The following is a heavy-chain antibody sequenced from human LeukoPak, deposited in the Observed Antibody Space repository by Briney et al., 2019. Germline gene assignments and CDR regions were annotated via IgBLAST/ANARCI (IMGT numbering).Heavy chain of an antibody. Sequence: PSETLSLTCTVSGGSISSGSYYWSWTRQPAGKGLEWIGYIYYSGSTNYNPSLKSRITISVDASKNQFSLKLSSVTAADTAVYYCARGVVAAPQTFDYWGQGTLVTVSS. CDR1: GGSISSGSYY. CDR2: IYYSGST. CDR3: ARGVVAAPQTFDY. V-gene: IGHV4-61*10. J-gene: IGHJ4*02. D-gene: IGHD2-15*01.